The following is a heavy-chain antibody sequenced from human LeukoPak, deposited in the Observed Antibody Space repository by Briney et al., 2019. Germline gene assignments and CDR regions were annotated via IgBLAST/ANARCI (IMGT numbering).Heavy chain of an antibody. CDR1: GGSISSYY. Sequence: SETLSLTCTFSGGSISSYYWSWIRQPPGKGLEWSGYIYYSGSTNYNPSLKSRITMSLDTSKNQLSLRLTSVTAADTAVYYCARDEARTGYIHYWGQGTLITVSS. V-gene: IGHV4-59*12. J-gene: IGHJ4*02. CDR3: ARDEARTGYIHY. CDR2: IYYSGST. D-gene: IGHD3-9*01.